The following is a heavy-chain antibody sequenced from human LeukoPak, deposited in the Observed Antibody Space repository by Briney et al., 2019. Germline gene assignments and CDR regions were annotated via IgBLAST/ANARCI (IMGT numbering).Heavy chain of an antibody. V-gene: IGHV3-9*01. CDR2: ISYNSDTI. D-gene: IGHD3-22*01. CDR1: GFTFDDYA. J-gene: IGHJ4*02. Sequence: GGSLRLSCAASGFTFDDYAMHWVRQAPGKGLEWVSGISYNSDTIAYADSVKGRFTISRDNAKNSLSLQMNSLRAEDTAFYYCARDMSYDSSGANFDYWGQGTLVTVSS. CDR3: ARDMSYDSSGANFDY.